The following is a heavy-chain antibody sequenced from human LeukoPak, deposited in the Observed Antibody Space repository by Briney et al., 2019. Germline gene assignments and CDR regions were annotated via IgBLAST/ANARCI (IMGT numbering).Heavy chain of an antibody. CDR2: ISGIGSAT. Sequence: GGSLRLSCAASGFTFSSQSMSWVRQAPGKGLEWVSGISGIGSATYYADSVKGRFTISRDTSSNTLYLQMNTLRDDDTAIYYCWNARPGPMARKRGGYHWGPGTLVTVPS. D-gene: IGHD3-16*01. J-gene: IGHJ5*02. CDR3: WNARPGPMARKRGGYH. CDR1: GFTFSSQS. V-gene: IGHV3-23*01.